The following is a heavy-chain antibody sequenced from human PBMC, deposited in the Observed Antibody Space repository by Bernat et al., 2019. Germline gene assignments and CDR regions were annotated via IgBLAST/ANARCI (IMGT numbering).Heavy chain of an antibody. CDR3: ARGVVEMATCPDNWFDP. CDR2: IYSGGST. Sequence: EVQLVESGGGLVQPGGSLRLSCAASGFTVSSNYMSWVRQAPGKGLEWVSVIYSGGSTYYADSVKGRFTISRDNSKNTLYLQMNSLRAEDTAVYYCARGVVEMATCPDNWFDPWGQGTLVTVSS. D-gene: IGHD5-24*01. CDR1: GFTVSSNY. J-gene: IGHJ5*02. V-gene: IGHV3-66*01.